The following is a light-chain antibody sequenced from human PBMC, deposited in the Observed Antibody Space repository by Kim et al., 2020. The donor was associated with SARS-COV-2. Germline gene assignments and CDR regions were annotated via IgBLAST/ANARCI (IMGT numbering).Light chain of an antibody. J-gene: IGLJ3*02. Sequence: SSELTQDPAVSVALGQTVRITCQGDSLRSYYASWYQQKPGQAPVLLIYGKNNRPSGIPDRFSGSSSGNTASLTITGAQAEDEADYYCNSRDSSGNPSVFG. V-gene: IGLV3-19*01. CDR3: NSRDSSGNPSV. CDR1: SLRSYY. CDR2: GKN.